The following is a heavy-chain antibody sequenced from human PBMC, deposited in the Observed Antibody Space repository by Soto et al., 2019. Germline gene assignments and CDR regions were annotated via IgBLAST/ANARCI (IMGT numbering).Heavy chain of an antibody. V-gene: IGHV3-30*18. CDR1: GFTFSSYG. CDR3: AKDFFSGIVVVVAATGFDP. J-gene: IGHJ5*02. CDR2: ISYDGSNK. Sequence: GGSLRLSCAASGFTFSSYGMHWVRQAPGKGLEWVAVISYDGSNKYYADSVKGRFTISRDNSKNTLYLQMNSLRAEDTAVNYCAKDFFSGIVVVVAATGFDPWGQGTLVTVSS. D-gene: IGHD2-15*01.